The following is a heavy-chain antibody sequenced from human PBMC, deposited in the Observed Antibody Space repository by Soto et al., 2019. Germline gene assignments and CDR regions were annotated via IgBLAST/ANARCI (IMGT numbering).Heavy chain of an antibody. J-gene: IGHJ1*01. Sequence: EVQLLESGGGFVQPGESLRLSCAASGFTFSLSAMSWVRQAPGRGLEWVSSLSGGGSTTDYADSVKGRFTISRDNSKKTVHLQMNSLRAEDTAVYYCAKGPEYDIWTGCDSWGQGALVTVSS. V-gene: IGHV3-23*01. D-gene: IGHD3-9*01. CDR2: LSGGGSTT. CDR1: GFTFSLSA. CDR3: AKGPEYDIWTGCDS.